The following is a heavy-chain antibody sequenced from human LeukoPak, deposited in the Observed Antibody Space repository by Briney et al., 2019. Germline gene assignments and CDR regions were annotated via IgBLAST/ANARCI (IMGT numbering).Heavy chain of an antibody. V-gene: IGHV3-9*01. CDR2: ISWNSGSI. CDR1: GFTFDDYA. Sequence: GGSLRLSCAASGFTFDDYAMHWVRQAPGKGLEWVSGISWNSGSIGYADSVKGRSTISRDNAKNSLYLQMNSLRAEDTALYYCAKDFYDSSGYQYYFDYWGQGTLVTVSS. CDR3: AKDFYDSSGYQYYFDY. J-gene: IGHJ4*02. D-gene: IGHD3-22*01.